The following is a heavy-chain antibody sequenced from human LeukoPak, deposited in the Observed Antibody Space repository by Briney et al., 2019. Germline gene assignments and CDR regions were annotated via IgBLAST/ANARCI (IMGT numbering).Heavy chain of an antibody. Sequence: KTSETLSLTCTLSGGSISSYYWSWIRQPAGKGLEWVGRIYSSGSTNYNPSLKRRVTMSVDTSKNQFSLKLNSVTATDTAVYFCARDLQPVTTYYYYGMDVWGQGTTVTVSS. CDR1: GGSISSYY. D-gene: IGHD4-17*01. CDR2: IYSSGST. J-gene: IGHJ6*02. CDR3: ARDLQPVTTYYYYGMDV. V-gene: IGHV4-4*07.